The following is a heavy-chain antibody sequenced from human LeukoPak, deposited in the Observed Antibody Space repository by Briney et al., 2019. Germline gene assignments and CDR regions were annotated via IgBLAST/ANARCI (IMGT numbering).Heavy chain of an antibody. CDR3: AREVKITMVRGVISWFDP. D-gene: IGHD3-10*01. V-gene: IGHV4-4*07. CDR2: IYSSGST. J-gene: IGHJ5*02. Sequence: SETLSLTCTVSGDSISSYYWSWIRQPAGKGLEWIGRIYSSGSTNYNPSLKSRVTMSVDTSKNQFSLNLRSVTAADTAVYYCAREVKITMVRGVISWFDPWGQGTLVTVSS. CDR1: GDSISSYY.